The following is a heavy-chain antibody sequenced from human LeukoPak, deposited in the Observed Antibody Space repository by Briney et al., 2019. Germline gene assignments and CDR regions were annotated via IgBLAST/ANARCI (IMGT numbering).Heavy chain of an antibody. J-gene: IGHJ4*02. CDR2: ISGSGGST. CDR1: GFTFSSYA. V-gene: IGHV3-23*01. D-gene: IGHD3-10*01. CDR3: AKEIWGVPLTLDY. Sequence: GGSLRLSCAASGFTFSSYAMSWVRQAPGKGLEWVSAISGSGGSTYYADSVKGRFTISRDNSKNMLYLQVNSLRAEDTAVYYCAKEIWGVPLTLDYWGQGILVTVSS.